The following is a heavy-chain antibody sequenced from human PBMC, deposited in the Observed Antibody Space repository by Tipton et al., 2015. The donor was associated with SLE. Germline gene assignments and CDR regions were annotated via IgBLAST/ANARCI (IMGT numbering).Heavy chain of an antibody. CDR1: GGSFSNYY. CDR3: ARDRGSGFDY. V-gene: IGHV4-34*01. CDR2: INHSGST. D-gene: IGHD3-10*01. Sequence: LRLSCAVYGGSFSNYYWSWIRQPPGKGLEWIGEINHSGSTNYNPSLKSRVTISVDTSKNQFSLKSSSVTAADTAVYYCARDRGSGFDYWGQGTLVTVSS. J-gene: IGHJ4*02.